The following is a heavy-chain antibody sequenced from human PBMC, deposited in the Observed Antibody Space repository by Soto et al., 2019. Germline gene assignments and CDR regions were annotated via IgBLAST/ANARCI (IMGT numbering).Heavy chain of an antibody. V-gene: IGHV5-51*01. CDR1: GYSFTSYW. Sequence: GESLKISCKGSGYSFTSYWIGWVRQMPGKGLEWMGIIYPGDSDTRYSPSFQGQVTISADKSISTAYLQWSSRMAADTAMDYCARTDTAMVSHDAFDIWGQGTMVTVSS. CDR3: ARTDTAMVSHDAFDI. J-gene: IGHJ3*02. CDR2: IYPGDSDT. D-gene: IGHD5-18*01.